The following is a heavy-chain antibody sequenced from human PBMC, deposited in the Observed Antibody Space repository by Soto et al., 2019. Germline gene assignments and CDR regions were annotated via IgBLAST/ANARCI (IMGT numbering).Heavy chain of an antibody. D-gene: IGHD3-3*01. CDR1: GYTFTSYG. J-gene: IGHJ4*02. Sequence: ASVKVSCKASGYTFTSYGISWLLQAPGQGLEWMGWISAYNGNTNYAQKLQGRVTMTTDTSTSTAYMELRSLRSDDTAVYYCAREKYDFWSGYYHGDYWGQGTLVTVSS. CDR3: AREKYDFWSGYYHGDY. CDR2: ISAYNGNT. V-gene: IGHV1-18*01.